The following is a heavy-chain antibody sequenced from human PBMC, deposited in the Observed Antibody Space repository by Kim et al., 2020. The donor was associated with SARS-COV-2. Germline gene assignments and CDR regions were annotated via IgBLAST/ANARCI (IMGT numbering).Heavy chain of an antibody. J-gene: IGHJ4*02. CDR3: ATAPSYGHGFDY. V-gene: IGHV1-24*01. Sequence: IYATKFQGRVTMTEDTSTDTAYMELSSLRSEDTAVYYCATAPSYGHGFDYWGQGTLVTVSS. D-gene: IGHD5-18*01.